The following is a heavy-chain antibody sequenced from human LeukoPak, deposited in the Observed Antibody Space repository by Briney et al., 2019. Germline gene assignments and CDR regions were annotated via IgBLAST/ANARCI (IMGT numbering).Heavy chain of an antibody. Sequence: ALVKVSCKASGYTFTGYYMHWVRQAPGQGLEWMRWINPNSGGTNYAQKFQGRVTMTRDTSISTAYMELSRLRSDDTAVYYCARSPVGSSALGYWGQGTLVTVSS. CDR2: INPNSGGT. CDR1: GYTFTGYY. CDR3: ARSPVGSSALGY. D-gene: IGHD3-10*01. V-gene: IGHV1-2*02. J-gene: IGHJ4*02.